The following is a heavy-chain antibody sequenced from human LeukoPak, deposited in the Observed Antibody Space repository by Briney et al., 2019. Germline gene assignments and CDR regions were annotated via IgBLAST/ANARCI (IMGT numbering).Heavy chain of an antibody. CDR1: GYTFTSFY. D-gene: IGHD3-10*01. Sequence: RASVKVSCKASGYTFTSFYMHWVRQAPGQGLEWMGIINPSGGSTSYAQKFQGRVTMTKDTSTSAVYMELSSLRSEDTAVYYCARGAIDYYGSGSYEDWGQGTLVTVSS. CDR2: INPSGGST. CDR3: ARGAIDYYGSGSYED. J-gene: IGHJ4*02. V-gene: IGHV1-46*01.